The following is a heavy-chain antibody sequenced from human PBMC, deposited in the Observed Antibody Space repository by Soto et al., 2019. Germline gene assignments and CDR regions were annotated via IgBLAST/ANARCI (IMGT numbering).Heavy chain of an antibody. CDR2: ISSNGGST. V-gene: IGHV3-64*01. D-gene: IGHD2-15*01. J-gene: IGHJ3*02. Sequence: EVQLVESGGGLVQPGGSLRLSCAASGFTFSSYAMHWVRQAPGKGLEYVSAISSNGGSTYYANSVKGRFTISRDNSKNTLYLQMVSLRAEDMSVYYCARDRYCSGGSCFYDAFDIWGQGTMVTVSS. CDR3: ARDRYCSGGSCFYDAFDI. CDR1: GFTFSSYA.